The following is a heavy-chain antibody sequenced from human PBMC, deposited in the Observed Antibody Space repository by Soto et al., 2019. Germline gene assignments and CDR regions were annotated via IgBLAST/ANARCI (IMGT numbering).Heavy chain of an antibody. D-gene: IGHD3-3*01. Sequence: ASVKVSCKASGYTFRNYGITWVRQAPGQGLEWMAWISPYNGNTNYAQDLQGRVTMTTDTSTSTAYMELRSLTSEDTAIYYCARDLVSGSDFWRAYNGGYFDYWGQGTPVTVSS. J-gene: IGHJ4*02. CDR3: ARDLVSGSDFWRAYNGGYFDY. V-gene: IGHV1-18*01. CDR1: GYTFRNYG. CDR2: ISPYNGNT.